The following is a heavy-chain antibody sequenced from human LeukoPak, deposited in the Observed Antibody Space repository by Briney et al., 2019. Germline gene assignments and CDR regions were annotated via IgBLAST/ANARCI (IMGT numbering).Heavy chain of an antibody. CDR1: GFTFSSYG. CDR3: AGVEGGDWFDP. J-gene: IGHJ5*02. V-gene: IGHV3-30*02. CDR2: IRYDGSNK. Sequence: GGSLRLSCAVSGFTFSSYGMHWVRQAPGKGLEWVAFIRYDGSNKYYADSVKGRFTISRDNSKNTLYLQMNSLRPEDTAVYYCAGVEGGDWFDPWGQGTLVTVSS. D-gene: IGHD3-16*01.